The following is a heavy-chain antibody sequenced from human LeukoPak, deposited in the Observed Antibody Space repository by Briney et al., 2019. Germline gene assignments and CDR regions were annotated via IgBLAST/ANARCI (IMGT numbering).Heavy chain of an antibody. CDR3: ARVRETYYDILSPAYYYYGMDV. J-gene: IGHJ6*02. CDR2: IIPIFGTA. CDR1: GGTFSSYA. D-gene: IGHD3-9*01. Sequence: SVKVSCKASGGTFSSYAISWVRQAPGQGLEWMGGIIPIFGTANYAQKFQGRVTITADESTSTAYMELSSLRSEDTAVYYCARVRETYYDILSPAYYYYGMDVWGQGTTVTVSS. V-gene: IGHV1-69*13.